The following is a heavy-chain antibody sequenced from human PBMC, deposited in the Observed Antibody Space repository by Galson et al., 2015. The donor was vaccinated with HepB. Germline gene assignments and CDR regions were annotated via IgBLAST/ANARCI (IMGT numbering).Heavy chain of an antibody. D-gene: IGHD2-15*01. J-gene: IGHJ4*02. CDR3: ARVPCSSDACYSLEY. Sequence: SVKVSCKASGYTFITYGITWVRQAPGHGLEWMGWISADYGNTKYAQKFQGRVTMTADTSTSTAYLELRSQRSDDTALYYCARVPCSSDACYSLEYWGQGTLVTVSS. V-gene: IGHV1-18*01. CDR1: GYTFITYG. CDR2: ISADYGNT.